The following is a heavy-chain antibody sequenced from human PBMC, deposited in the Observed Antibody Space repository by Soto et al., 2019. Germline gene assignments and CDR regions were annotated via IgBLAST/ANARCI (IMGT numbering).Heavy chain of an antibody. D-gene: IGHD6-19*01. CDR3: ARGIWERSSGWYYFDS. J-gene: IGHJ4*02. CDR1: GYNSAGYA. CDR2: VNAGNGHT. V-gene: IGHV1-3*01. Sequence: ASVKVSCKASGYNSAGYAVNWVRQAPGQSLEWMGWVNAGNGHTKYSEKLQGRVTITRDASANTAFMELSSLRSEDTALYFCARGIWERSSGWYYFDSWGQGTRVTVSS.